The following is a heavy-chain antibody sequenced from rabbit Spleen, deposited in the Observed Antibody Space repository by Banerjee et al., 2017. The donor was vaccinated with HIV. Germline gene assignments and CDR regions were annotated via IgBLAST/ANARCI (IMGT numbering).Heavy chain of an antibody. CDR3: ARDLDGVIGWNFGW. D-gene: IGHD4-1*01. J-gene: IGHJ6*01. CDR1: GFDFSSYG. Sequence: QEQLTETGGGLVQPGGSLKVSCKASGFDFSSYGVSWVRQVPGKGLEWIGYIDPVFGITYYANWVNGRFTISKTSSTTVTLQMTSLTAADTATYFCARDLDGVIGWNFGWWGPGTLVTVS. CDR2: IDPVFGIT. V-gene: IGHV1S39*01.